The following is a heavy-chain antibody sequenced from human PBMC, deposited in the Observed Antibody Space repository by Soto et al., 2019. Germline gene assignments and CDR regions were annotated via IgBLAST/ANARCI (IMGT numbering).Heavy chain of an antibody. CDR2: ISYDGSNK. J-gene: IGHJ6*02. CDR1: GFTFSSYG. CDR3: AKSHVNYYYGMDV. V-gene: IGHV3-30*18. Sequence: PRGSLRLSCAASGFTFSSYGMHWVRQAPGKGLEWVAVISYDGSNKYYADSVKGRFTISRDNSKNTLYLQMNSLRAEDTAVYYCAKSHVNYYYGMDVWGQGTTVTVSS.